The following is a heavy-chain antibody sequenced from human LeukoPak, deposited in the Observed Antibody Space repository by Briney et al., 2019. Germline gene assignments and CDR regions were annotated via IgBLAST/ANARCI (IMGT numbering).Heavy chain of an antibody. V-gene: IGHV4-39*07. CDR2: IYYSGNT. J-gene: IGHJ5*02. CDR3: ARVAFGVTDP. D-gene: IGHD3-3*01. Sequence: SETLSLTCTVFGGSISRNSYYWGWIRQPPGKGLGWIGNIYYSGNTFYNPSLESRVTISLDTSKNQFSLKLSSVTAADTAVYYCARVAFGVTDPWGQGTLVTVAS. CDR1: GGSISRNSYY.